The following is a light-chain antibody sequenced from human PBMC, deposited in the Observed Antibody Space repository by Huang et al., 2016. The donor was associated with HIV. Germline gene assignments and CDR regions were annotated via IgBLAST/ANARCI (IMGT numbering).Light chain of an antibody. J-gene: IGKJ4*01. V-gene: IGKV4-1*01. CDR1: QSILYNANNRNY. Sequence: IVMTQSLDSLAVSLGERATINCTSSQSILYNANNRNYLAWYQQKAGQPPKLLIYWASTREFGVPDRFNGSGSGTDFTLTISSLQAEDVAVYYCQQYYSSPLTFGGGTKVEI. CDR3: QQYYSSPLT. CDR2: WAS.